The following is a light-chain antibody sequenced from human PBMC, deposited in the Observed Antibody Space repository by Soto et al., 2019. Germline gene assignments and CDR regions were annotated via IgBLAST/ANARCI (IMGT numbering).Light chain of an antibody. J-gene: IGKJ1*01. Sequence: EFVLTQSPGTLSLSPGERATLSCRASQTVRNNYLAWYQQKPGQAPRLLIYDASSRATGIPDRFSGGGSGADFTLTISRLEPEDFAVYYCQQYGSSPRTFGQGTKVDSK. CDR1: QTVRNNY. CDR2: DAS. V-gene: IGKV3-20*01. CDR3: QQYGSSPRT.